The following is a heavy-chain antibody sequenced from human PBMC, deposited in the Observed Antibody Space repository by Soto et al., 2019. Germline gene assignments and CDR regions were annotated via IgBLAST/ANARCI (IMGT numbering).Heavy chain of an antibody. CDR1: GFTFSSYS. V-gene: IGHV3-21*01. CDR3: ARVPPTGYSSGWYPEYFQH. Sequence: GSLRFSCAASGFTFSSYSMNWVRQAPGKGLEWVSSICSSSSYIYYADSVKGRFTISRDNAKNSLYLQMNSLRAEDTAVYYCARVPPTGYSSGWYPEYFQHWGQGTLVTVSS. D-gene: IGHD6-19*01. J-gene: IGHJ1*01. CDR2: ICSSSSYI.